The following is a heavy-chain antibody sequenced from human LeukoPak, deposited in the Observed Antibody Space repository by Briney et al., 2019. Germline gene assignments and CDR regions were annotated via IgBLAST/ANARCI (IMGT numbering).Heavy chain of an antibody. CDR1: GGSISNYY. CDR3: ARVTGYMTEDYFDY. D-gene: IGHD6-13*01. V-gene: IGHV4-59*01. Sequence: SETLSLTCTVSGGSISNYYWSWIRQPPGKGLEWIRYIYYSGSTNYNPSLKSRVTISVDTSKNQFSLKLSSVTAADTAVYYCARVTGYMTEDYFDYWGQGTLITVSS. J-gene: IGHJ4*02. CDR2: IYYSGST.